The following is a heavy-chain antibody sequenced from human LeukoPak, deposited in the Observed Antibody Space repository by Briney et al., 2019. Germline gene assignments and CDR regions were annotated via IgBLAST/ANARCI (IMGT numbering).Heavy chain of an antibody. Sequence: GGTLRLSCGVSGFDFSSYGMNWVRQAPGEGLEWVSHISGSGGITHYADSVKGRFTISRDNFKNTLYLQMNTLRAEDTAMYYCAKDGSALWFGELSSYFDFWGQGTLVTVSS. CDR1: GFDFSSYG. CDR2: ISGSGGIT. V-gene: IGHV3-23*01. J-gene: IGHJ4*02. D-gene: IGHD3-10*01. CDR3: AKDGSALWFGELSSYFDF.